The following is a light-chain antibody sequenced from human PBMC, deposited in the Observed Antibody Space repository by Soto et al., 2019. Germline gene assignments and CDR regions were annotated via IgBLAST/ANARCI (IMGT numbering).Light chain of an antibody. J-gene: IGKJ1*01. Sequence: EVVLTQSPAALSLSPGERVTLYCRASQSVRKYLGWYQQKPGQAPRLLIYGASSRATGIPDRFSGSGSGTDFTLTISRLEPEDFAVYYCQQYGSSGTFGQGTKVDNK. CDR2: GAS. CDR3: QQYGSSGT. CDR1: QSVRKY. V-gene: IGKV3-20*01.